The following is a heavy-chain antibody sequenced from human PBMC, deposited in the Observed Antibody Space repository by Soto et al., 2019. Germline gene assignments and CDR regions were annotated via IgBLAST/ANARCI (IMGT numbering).Heavy chain of an antibody. J-gene: IGHJ4*02. V-gene: IGHV3-23*01. CDR3: AKETGSGDWYPVDY. Sequence: GGSLRLSCAASGFTFSNYPMSWVRQAPGKGLEWVSAISVSGGSTHYADSVKGRFTISRDNSKNTLSLQMSGLRAEDTAVYYCAKETGSGDWYPVDYWGQGTLVTVSS. CDR2: ISVSGGST. D-gene: IGHD6-19*01. CDR1: GFTFSNYP.